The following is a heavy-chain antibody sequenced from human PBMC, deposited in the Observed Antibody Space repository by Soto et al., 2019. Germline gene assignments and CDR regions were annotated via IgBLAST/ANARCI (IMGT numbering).Heavy chain of an antibody. J-gene: IGHJ4*02. CDR2: IKQDGSEK. CDR1: GLTFSSYW. D-gene: IGHD3-22*01. V-gene: IGHV3-7*01. Sequence: PGGYLRIVCAASGLTFSSYWMSWVRQAPGKGLEWVANIKQDGSEKYYVDSVKGRFTISRDNARNSLYLQMNSLRAEATAVYYCARGFDSDICGQGT. CDR3: ARGFDSDI.